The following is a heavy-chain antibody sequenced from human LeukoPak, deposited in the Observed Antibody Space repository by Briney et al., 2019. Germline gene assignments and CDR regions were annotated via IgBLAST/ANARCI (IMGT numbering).Heavy chain of an antibody. D-gene: IGHD3-22*01. J-gene: IGHJ4*02. CDR1: AGSISSDSYY. V-gene: IGHV4-39*07. Sequence: SETLSLTCTVSAGSISSDSYYWGWIRQPPGKGLEWIGTIYYSGNTYYNPSLTSRLTISVDTSKNQFSLKLRSVTAADTALYYCASTSPKYYYESSGYSSLFDNWGQGTLVTVSS. CDR3: ASTSPKYYYESSGYSSLFDN. CDR2: IYYSGNT.